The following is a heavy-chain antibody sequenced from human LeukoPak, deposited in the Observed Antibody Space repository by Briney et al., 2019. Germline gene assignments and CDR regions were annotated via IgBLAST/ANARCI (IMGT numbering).Heavy chain of an antibody. V-gene: IGHV4-59*01. Sequence: PSETLSLTCTVSGGSITSYYWSWIRQPPGKGLEWIGYIYYSGSANYNPSLKSRVTISVDTSKNQFSLKLSSVTAADTAVYYCARVTKRQLLGAFDIWGQGTMVTVSS. CDR1: GGSITSYY. CDR2: IYYSGSA. D-gene: IGHD1-1*01. CDR3: ARVTKRQLLGAFDI. J-gene: IGHJ3*02.